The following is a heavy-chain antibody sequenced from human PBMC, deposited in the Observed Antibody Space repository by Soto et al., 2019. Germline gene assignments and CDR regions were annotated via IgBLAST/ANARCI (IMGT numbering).Heavy chain of an antibody. Sequence: PGESLKISCKGSGYSITNYWIGWVRQMPGKGLEWMGIIYPGDSDTRYRPSFQGQVTISADKSISTAYLQWSSLKASDTAMYYCASHYTPSYDSSGYYGDWGQGTLVTVSS. CDR3: ASHYTPSYDSSGYYGD. CDR2: IYPGDSDT. V-gene: IGHV5-51*01. J-gene: IGHJ4*02. D-gene: IGHD3-22*01. CDR1: GYSITNYW.